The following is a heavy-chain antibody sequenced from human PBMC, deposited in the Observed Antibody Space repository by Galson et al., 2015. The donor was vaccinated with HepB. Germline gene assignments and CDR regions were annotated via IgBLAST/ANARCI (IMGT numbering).Heavy chain of an antibody. J-gene: IGHJ4*02. V-gene: IGHV1-69*06. CDR2: IIPIFGSV. D-gene: IGHD2-2*01. Sequence: SVKVSCKASEGTFSNSLISWVRQAPGQGLQWMGGIIPIFGSVNYAQKFQGRVTITADKSTSTAYMELSSLRSEDTAVYYCARWAGYCRTTSCHVPFDYWGQGTLVTVSS. CDR3: ARWAGYCRTTSCHVPFDY. CDR1: EGTFSNSL.